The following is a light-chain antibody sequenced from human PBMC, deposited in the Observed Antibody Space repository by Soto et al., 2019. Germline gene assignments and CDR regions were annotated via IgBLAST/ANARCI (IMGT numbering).Light chain of an antibody. J-gene: IGKJ5*01. V-gene: IGKV3-11*01. CDR3: QQRSNWPIT. CDR1: QSVSSY. CDR2: DAS. Sequence: EIVLTQSPATLSLSPGERATLSGRASQSVSSYFAWYQQKPGRAPRLLIYDASNRATGIPARFIGSGSGTDFTLTISSLEPEDFAVYYCQQRSNWPITFGQGTRLEIK.